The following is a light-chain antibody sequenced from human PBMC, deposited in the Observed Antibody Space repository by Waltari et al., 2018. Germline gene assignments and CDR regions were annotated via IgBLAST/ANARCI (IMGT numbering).Light chain of an antibody. CDR1: NSGSKS. Sequence: SYVLTQPPSVSVAPGETARITCGGNNSGSKSVHWYQQKPGQAPVLVVSDERDRPSGIPERFSGSNSGNTATLSISRIEVGDEADYYCQVWDTPSDHYVFGAGTRVTVL. CDR2: DER. CDR3: QVWDTPSDHYV. V-gene: IGLV3-21*02. J-gene: IGLJ1*01.